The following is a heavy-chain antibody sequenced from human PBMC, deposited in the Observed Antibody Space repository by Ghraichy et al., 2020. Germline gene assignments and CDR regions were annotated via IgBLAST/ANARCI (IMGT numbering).Heavy chain of an antibody. CDR2: FDPEDGET. CDR3: ATFGPMIVGWNFDY. Sequence: SVKVSCKVSGYTLTELSMHWVRQAPGKGLEWMGGFDPEDGETIYAQKFQGRVTMTEDTSTETAYMELSSLRSEDTAVYYCATFGPMIVGWNFDYWGQGTLVTVSS. D-gene: IGHD3-22*01. CDR1: GYTLTELS. J-gene: IGHJ4*02. V-gene: IGHV1-24*01.